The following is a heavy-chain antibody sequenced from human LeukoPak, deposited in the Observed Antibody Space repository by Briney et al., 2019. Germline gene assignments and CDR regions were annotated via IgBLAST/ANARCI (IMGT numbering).Heavy chain of an antibody. J-gene: IGHJ4*02. CDR1: GFTFGSYG. Sequence: GGSLRLSCAASGFTFGSYGMHWVRQAPGKGLEWVAVISYDGSNKYYADSVKGRFTISRDNSKNTLYLQMNSLRAEDTAVYYCAKETGPDYGDYPWYFDYWGQGTLVTVSS. V-gene: IGHV3-30*18. D-gene: IGHD4-17*01. CDR3: AKETGPDYGDYPWYFDY. CDR2: ISYDGSNK.